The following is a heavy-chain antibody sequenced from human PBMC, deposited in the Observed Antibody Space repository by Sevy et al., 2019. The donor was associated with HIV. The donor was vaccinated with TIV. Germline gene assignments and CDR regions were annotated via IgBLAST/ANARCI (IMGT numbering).Heavy chain of an antibody. D-gene: IGHD4-17*01. J-gene: IGHJ4*02. V-gene: IGHV3-30-3*01. CDR1: GFAFSTHG. CDR2: ISFDGIKK. CDR3: ARDAGDYNYVPGGH. Sequence: GGSLRLSCAASGFAFSTHGMHWVRQAPGKGLEWVAVISFDGIKKYYADSMKGRFTISRDNSENTLYLHLNSLRTDDTAVYYCARDAGDYNYVPGGHWGQGNLVTVSS.